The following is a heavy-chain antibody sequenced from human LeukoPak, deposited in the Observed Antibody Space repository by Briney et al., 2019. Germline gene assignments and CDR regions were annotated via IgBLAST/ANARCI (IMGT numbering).Heavy chain of an antibody. CDR3: VGDQVDDTGYLR. CDR1: GFTFLSYV. V-gene: IGHV3-64D*06. Sequence: GGSLRLSCSASGFTFLSYVIHWVRQTPGKGLEYVSVINGDGRTTYYIDSVKGRFTISRDNSKNTLYLQMSSLRADDTAVYYCVGDQVDDTGYLRWGQGTLVTVSS. CDR2: INGDGRTT. D-gene: IGHD5-12*01. J-gene: IGHJ4*02.